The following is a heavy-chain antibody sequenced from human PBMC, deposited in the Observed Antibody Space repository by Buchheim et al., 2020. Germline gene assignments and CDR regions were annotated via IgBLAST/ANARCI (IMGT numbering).Heavy chain of an antibody. Sequence: QVQLVESGGGVVQPGRSLRLSCAASGFTFSSYGMHWVRQAPGKGLEWVAVISYDGSNTYYADSVKGRFTISRDNAKNTLYLQMNSLRAEDTAVYYCASDLNWDIFDHWGQGTL. CDR2: ISYDGSNT. CDR3: ASDLNWDIFDH. V-gene: IGHV3-30*03. J-gene: IGHJ4*02. D-gene: IGHD1/OR15-1a*01. CDR1: GFTFSSYG.